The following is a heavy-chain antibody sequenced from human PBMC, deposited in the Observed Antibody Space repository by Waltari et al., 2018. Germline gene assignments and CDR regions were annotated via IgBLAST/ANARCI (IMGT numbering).Heavy chain of an antibody. CDR3: AKDITSSSSSEIDY. V-gene: IGHV3-9*01. CDR1: GFTFDDYA. Sequence: EVQLVESGGGLVQPGRSLRLSCAASGFTFDDYAMHWVRQAPGKGLEWVSGISWNSVSIGYADSVKGRFTISRDNAKNSLYLKMNSLRAEDTALYYCAKDITSSSSSEIDYWGQGTLVTVSS. D-gene: IGHD6-6*01. CDR2: ISWNSVSI. J-gene: IGHJ4*02.